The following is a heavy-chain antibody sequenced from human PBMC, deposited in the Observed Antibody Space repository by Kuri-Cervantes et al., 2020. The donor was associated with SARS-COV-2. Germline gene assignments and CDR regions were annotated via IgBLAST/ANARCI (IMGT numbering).Heavy chain of an antibody. CDR3: ARGSPSGWYRVYDY. CDR2: INHSGST. V-gene: IGHV4-34*01. J-gene: IGHJ4*02. D-gene: IGHD6-19*01. Sequence: SQTLSLTGAVYGGSFSGYYWSWIRQPPGKGLEWIGEINHSGSTNYNPSLKSRVTISVDTSKNQFSLKLSSVTAADTAVYYCARGSPSGWYRVYDYWGQGTLVTVSS. CDR1: GGSFSGYY.